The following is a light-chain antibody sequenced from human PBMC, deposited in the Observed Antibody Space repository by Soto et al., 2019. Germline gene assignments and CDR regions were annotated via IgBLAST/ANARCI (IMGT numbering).Light chain of an antibody. V-gene: IGKV1-6*01. CDR2: AAS. Sequence: ATQMTQSPSSLSASVGDRVTIACRASQGISTELGWYQQKAGEAPKLLIYAASTLQSGVPPRFSGSGSGTDFTLTISSLQPEDFATYYCLQDYEYPRTFGQGTKVEMK. J-gene: IGKJ1*01. CDR3: LQDYEYPRT. CDR1: QGISTE.